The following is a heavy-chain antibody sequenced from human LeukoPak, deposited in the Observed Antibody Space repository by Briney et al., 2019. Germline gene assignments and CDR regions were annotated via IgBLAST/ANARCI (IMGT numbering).Heavy chain of an antibody. V-gene: IGHV1-69*06. J-gene: IGHJ4*02. Sequence: SVKVSCKASGGTFSSYAISWVRQAPGQGLEWMGGIIPIFGTANYAQKFQGRVTITADKSTSTAYMELSSLRSEDTAVYYCATINSSGWIQMGYFDYWGQGTLVTVSS. CDR2: IIPIFGTA. CDR3: ATINSSGWIQMGYFDY. CDR1: GGTFSSYA. D-gene: IGHD6-19*01.